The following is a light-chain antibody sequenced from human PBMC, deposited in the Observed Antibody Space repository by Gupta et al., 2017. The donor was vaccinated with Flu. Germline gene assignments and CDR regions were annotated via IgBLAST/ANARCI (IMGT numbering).Light chain of an antibody. CDR1: SSNIAAGYD. V-gene: IGLV1-40*01. CDR3: QSYDSSLSGWV. Sequence: SVTISCTGSSSNIAAGYDVHWYQQLPGTAPKLLIYGNSNRPSGVPDRFSGSKSGTSAALAITGLQAEDEADYYCQSYDSSLSGWVFGGGTKLTVL. CDR2: GNS. J-gene: IGLJ3*02.